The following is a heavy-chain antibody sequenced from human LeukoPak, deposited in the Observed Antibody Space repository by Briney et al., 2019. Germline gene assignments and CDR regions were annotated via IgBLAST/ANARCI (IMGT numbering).Heavy chain of an antibody. CDR3: ARHGYDILSGLI. Sequence: SETLSLTCTVSGGPISSYYWSWIRQPPGKGLEWIGYIYYSGSTKYNPSLESRVTTSVDTSKKQLSLQLSSVTAADTAVYYCARHGYDILSGLIWGQGTMVTVSS. V-gene: IGHV4-59*08. CDR2: IYYSGST. D-gene: IGHD3-9*01. J-gene: IGHJ3*02. CDR1: GGPISSYY.